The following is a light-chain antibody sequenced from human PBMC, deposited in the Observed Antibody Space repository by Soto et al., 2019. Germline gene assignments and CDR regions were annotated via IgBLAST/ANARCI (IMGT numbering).Light chain of an antibody. Sequence: ETVMTQSPATLSVSPGERATLSCRASQSIRSTLAWFQQKPGQAPRLLIYGASSRATGIPDRFSGSGSGTDFTLTISRLEPEDFAVYHCQQYDTSPWTFGQGTKVDIK. CDR2: GAS. CDR3: QQYDTSPWT. CDR1: QSIRST. J-gene: IGKJ1*01. V-gene: IGKV3-20*01.